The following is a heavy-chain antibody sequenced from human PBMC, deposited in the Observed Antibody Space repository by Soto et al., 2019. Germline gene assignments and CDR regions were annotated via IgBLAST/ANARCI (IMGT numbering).Heavy chain of an antibody. J-gene: IGHJ6*02. D-gene: IGHD2-2*01. CDR1: GFTFSSYG. CDR2: IWNDGSNK. Sequence: GGSLRLSCAASGFTFSSYGMHWVRQAPGKGLEWVAVIWNDGSNKYYADSVKGRFTISRDNSKNTLYLQMNSLRAEDTAVYYCASVGPGSTSWGSFYYYYGMDVWGQGTTVTVSS. CDR3: ASVGPGSTSWGSFYYYYGMDV. V-gene: IGHV3-33*01.